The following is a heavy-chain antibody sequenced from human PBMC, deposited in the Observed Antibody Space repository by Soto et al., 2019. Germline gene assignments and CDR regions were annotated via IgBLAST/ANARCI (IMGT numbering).Heavy chain of an antibody. CDR3: ARAPTGTIDY. V-gene: IGHV1-46*03. D-gene: IGHD1-1*01. CDR2: INPGGAST. CDR1: GYTFTTYY. J-gene: IGHJ4*02. Sequence: QVQLVQSGAEVKKPGASVKVSCKASGYTFTTYYMHWVRQAPGQGLEWMGIINPGGASTSYAQKFQGRVNMTRDTSTSTVYMELSSLRSEDTAVYYCARAPTGTIDYWGQGTLVTVSS.